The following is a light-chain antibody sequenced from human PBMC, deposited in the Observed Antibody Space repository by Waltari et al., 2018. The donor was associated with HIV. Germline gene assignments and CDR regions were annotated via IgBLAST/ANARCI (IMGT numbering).Light chain of an antibody. CDR1: SSNIGSNT. Sequence: QSVLTQPPSASGTPGQRVTISCSGSSSNIGSNTVNWYQQLPGTAPKLLIYSNYHRPSGGPDRFSGSKSGTSASLAISGLQSEDEADYYCATWDDSLNGRVCGGGTKLTVL. CDR3: ATWDDSLNGRV. J-gene: IGLJ3*02. V-gene: IGLV1-44*01. CDR2: SNY.